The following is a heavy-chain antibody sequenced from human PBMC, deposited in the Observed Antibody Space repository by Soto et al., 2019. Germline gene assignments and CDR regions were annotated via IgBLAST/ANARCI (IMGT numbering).Heavy chain of an antibody. CDR3: ARGGYTVTTRYYYGMDV. V-gene: IGHV4-30-4*01. D-gene: IGHD4-4*01. CDR1: GGSITSGDDY. Sequence: QVQLQESGPGLVKPSQTLSLTCTVSGGSITSGDDYWSWIRQPPGKGLEWIAYIHYSGSTYYNPSLKSRVTISVHTSKNQFFLKLSSVTAADTAVYYCARGGYTVTTRYYYGMDVWGQGTTVTVSS. CDR2: IHYSGST. J-gene: IGHJ6*02.